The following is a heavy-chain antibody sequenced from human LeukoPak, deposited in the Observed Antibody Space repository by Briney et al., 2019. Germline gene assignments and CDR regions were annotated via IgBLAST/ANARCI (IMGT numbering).Heavy chain of an antibody. J-gene: IGHJ6*04. CDR3: ARACSSTSCYEEDYYGMDV. CDR2: IYPGDSDT. D-gene: IGHD2-2*01. CDR1: GYSFTSYW. Sequence: GESLQISCQGSGYSFTSYWIGWVRQMPGKGLEWMGIIYPGDSDTRYSPSFQGQVTISADESISTAYLQWSSLKASDTAMYYCARACSSTSCYEEDYYGMDVWGKGTTVTVSS. V-gene: IGHV5-51*01.